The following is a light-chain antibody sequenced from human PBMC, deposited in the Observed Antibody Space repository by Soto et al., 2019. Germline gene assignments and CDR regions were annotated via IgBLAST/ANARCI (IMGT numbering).Light chain of an antibody. CDR1: QSISKW. CDR3: QQTYSTPPT. V-gene: IGKV1-5*01. CDR2: DAS. Sequence: DIQMTQSPSTLSASIGDRVSITCRASQSISKWLAWHQQKPGKAPKLLIYDASTLQSGVPPRFSGSGSGTEFTLTISSLQPDDIATYYCQQTYSTPPTFGQGTKVDIK. J-gene: IGKJ1*01.